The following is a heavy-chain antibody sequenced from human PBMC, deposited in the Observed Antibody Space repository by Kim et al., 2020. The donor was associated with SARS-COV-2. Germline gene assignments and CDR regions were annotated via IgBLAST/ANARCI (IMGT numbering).Heavy chain of an antibody. Sequence: GESLKISCKGSGYTFSNYWIGWVRQTPGKGLEWLGIFYPGDSDTRYSPSFQDQVTISADKSISTVYLQWGSLKASDSAIYYCARHRASFYGSGSYYNENWYFDLWGRGTLVTVSS. CDR1: GYTFSNYW. V-gene: IGHV5-51*01. J-gene: IGHJ2*01. CDR2: FYPGDSDT. D-gene: IGHD3-10*01. CDR3: ARHRASFYGSGSYYNENWYFDL.